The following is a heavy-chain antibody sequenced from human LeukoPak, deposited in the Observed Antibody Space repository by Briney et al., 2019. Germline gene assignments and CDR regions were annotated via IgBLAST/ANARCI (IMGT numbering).Heavy chain of an antibody. CDR2: MNPNSGNT. D-gene: IGHD3-10*01. J-gene: IGHJ6*02. CDR3: ARGPYITMVRGVSGYYGMDV. Sequence: ASVKVSCKASGYTFTSYDINWVRQATGQGLEWMGWMNPNSGNTGYAQKFQGRVTMTRNTSISTAYMELSSLRSEDTAVYYCARGPYITMVRGVSGYYGMDVWGQGTTVTVSS. CDR1: GYTFTSYD. V-gene: IGHV1-8*01.